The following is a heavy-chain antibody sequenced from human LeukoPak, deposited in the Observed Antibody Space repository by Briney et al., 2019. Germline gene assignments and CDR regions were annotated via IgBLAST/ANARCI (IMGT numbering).Heavy chain of an antibody. CDR2: IYTSGST. J-gene: IGHJ5*02. CDR1: GGSISSYY. D-gene: IGHD6-13*01. Sequence: SETLSLTCTVSGGSISSYYWSWIRQPARKGLEWIGRIYTSGSTNYNPSLTRRVTITVDASKNQYYLKLSSVTAADTAVYYCARVHSSSWYFGWFDPWGQGTLVTVSS. V-gene: IGHV4-4*07. CDR3: ARVHSSSWYFGWFDP.